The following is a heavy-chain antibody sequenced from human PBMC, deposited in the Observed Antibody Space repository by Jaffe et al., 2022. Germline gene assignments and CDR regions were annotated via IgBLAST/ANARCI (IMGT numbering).Heavy chain of an antibody. J-gene: IGHJ4*02. D-gene: IGHD2-2*01. Sequence: QVQLQESGPGLVKPSETLSLTCAVSGYSISSGYYWGWIRQPPGKGLEWIGSIYHSGSTYYNPSLKSRVTISVDTSKNQFSLKLSSVTAADTAVYYCARVDQLRHSFDYWGQGTLVTVSS. CDR2: IYHSGST. CDR1: GYSISSGYY. CDR3: ARVDQLRHSFDY. V-gene: IGHV4-38-2*01.